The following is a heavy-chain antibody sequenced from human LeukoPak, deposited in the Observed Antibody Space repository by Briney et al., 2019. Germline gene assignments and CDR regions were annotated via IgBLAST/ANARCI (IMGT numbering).Heavy chain of an antibody. CDR2: INPNSGGT. V-gene: IGHV1-2*02. Sequence: ASVKVSCKASGYTFTGYYIHWVRQAPGQGLEWMGWINPNSGGTNYAQKFQGRVTMTRDTSISTAYMKLSGLRSDDAAAYYCARRYCDSTRCYDAFDIWGQGTMVTVSS. CDR1: GYTFTGYY. D-gene: IGHD2-2*01. CDR3: ARRYCDSTRCYDAFDI. J-gene: IGHJ3*02.